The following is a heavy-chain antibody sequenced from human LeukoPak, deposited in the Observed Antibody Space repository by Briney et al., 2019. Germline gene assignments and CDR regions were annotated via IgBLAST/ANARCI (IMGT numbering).Heavy chain of an antibody. Sequence: PGGSLRLSCAASGFTFSSYAMHWVRQAPGKGLEWVAVISYDGSNKYYADSVKGRFTISRDNSKNTLYLQMNSLRAEDTAVYCCARDGKGFVGAEGYFDYWGQGTLVTVSS. CDR2: ISYDGSNK. J-gene: IGHJ4*02. D-gene: IGHD1-26*01. CDR3: ARDGKGFVGAEGYFDY. CDR1: GFTFSSYA. V-gene: IGHV3-30-3*01.